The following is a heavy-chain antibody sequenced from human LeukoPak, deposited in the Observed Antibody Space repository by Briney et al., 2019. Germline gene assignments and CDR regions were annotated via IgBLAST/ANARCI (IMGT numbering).Heavy chain of an antibody. CDR1: GGSISSYY. CDR3: ARDRDGSGSTRWPLSYS. D-gene: IGHD3-10*01. Sequence: SETLSLTCTVSGGSISSYYWCWIRQPPGKGLEWIGYIYYSVSTNYNPSPKSRVTISVDTSKTQFSLKLSSVTAADTAVYYCARDRDGSGSTRWPLSYSWGQGTLVTVSS. V-gene: IGHV4-59*01. J-gene: IGHJ4*02. CDR2: IYYSVST.